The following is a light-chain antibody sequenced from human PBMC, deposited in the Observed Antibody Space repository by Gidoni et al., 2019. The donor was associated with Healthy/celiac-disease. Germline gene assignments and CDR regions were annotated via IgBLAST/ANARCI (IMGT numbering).Light chain of an antibody. CDR1: SSNIGSNT. CDR3: AAWDDSLNGWV. Sequence: QSVLPQPPSASGTPGQRVTISCSGSSSNIGSNTVNWYQQLPGTAPKLLIYSNNQRPSEVPDRFSGSKSGTSASLAISGLQSEDEADYYCAAWDDSLNGWVFGGGTKLTVL. V-gene: IGLV1-44*01. J-gene: IGLJ3*02. CDR2: SNN.